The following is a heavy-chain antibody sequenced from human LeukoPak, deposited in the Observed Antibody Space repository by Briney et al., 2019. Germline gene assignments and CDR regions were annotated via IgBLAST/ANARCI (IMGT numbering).Heavy chain of an antibody. CDR1: GYTFSGYY. D-gene: IGHD3-10*01. CDR3: AAGVDMIWFALQS. Sequence: GASVKVSCNISGYTFSGYYLNWVRQAPGQGLEWMGWINANSGETNYAQKFQGRVTMTRDTSISTAYMELSRLNSDDTAVYYCAAGVDMIWFALQSRGQGTLVSVSS. J-gene: IGHJ4*02. CDR2: INANSGET. V-gene: IGHV1-2*02.